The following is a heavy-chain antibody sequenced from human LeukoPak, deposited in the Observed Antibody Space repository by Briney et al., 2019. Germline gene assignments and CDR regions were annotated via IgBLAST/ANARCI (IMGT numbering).Heavy chain of an antibody. J-gene: IGHJ3*02. V-gene: IGHV3-13*01. CDR3: ARGPGAASSSHPFDI. Sequence: GSLRLSCAASGFTFSSYDMHWVRQATGKGLEFVSAIGTAGDTYYPGSVKGRFTISRENAKNSLYLQMNSLRAGDTAVYYCARGPGAASSSHPFDIWGQGTMVTVSS. CDR1: GFTFSSYD. D-gene: IGHD6-6*01. CDR2: IGTAGDT.